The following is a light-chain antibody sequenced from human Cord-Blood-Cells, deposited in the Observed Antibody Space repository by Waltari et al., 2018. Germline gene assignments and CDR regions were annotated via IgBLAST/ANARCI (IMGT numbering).Light chain of an antibody. J-gene: IGLJ3*02. V-gene: IGLV3-19*01. CDR3: NSRDSSGNHLV. CDR2: GKN. Sequence: SSELTQDPAVSVALGQTVRITCRGDSLRSYCASWYQQKPGQAPVVVIYGKNNRPSGIPDRFSGSSSGNTASLTITGAQAEDEADYYCNSRDSSGNHLVFGGGTKLTVL. CDR1: SLRSYC.